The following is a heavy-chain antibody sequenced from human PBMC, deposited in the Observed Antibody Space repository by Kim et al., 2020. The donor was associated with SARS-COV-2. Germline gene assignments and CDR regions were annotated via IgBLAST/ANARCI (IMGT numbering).Heavy chain of an antibody. D-gene: IGHD3-3*01. V-gene: IGHV4-39*01. CDR2: IYYSGST. CDR1: GGSISSSSYY. CDR3: ARQYYDFWSGSIHRDY. J-gene: IGHJ4*02. Sequence: SETLSLTCTVSGGSISSSSYYWGWIRQPPGKGLEWIGSIYYSGSTYYNPSLKSRVTISVDTSKNQFSLKLSSVTAADTAVYYCARQYYDFWSGSIHRDYWGQGTLVTVSS.